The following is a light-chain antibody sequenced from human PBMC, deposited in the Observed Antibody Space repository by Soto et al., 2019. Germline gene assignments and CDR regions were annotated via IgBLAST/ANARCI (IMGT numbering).Light chain of an antibody. CDR1: QSISNW. Sequence: DIQMTQSPSTLSASVRDRVTITCRASQSISNWLAWYQQKPGKAPKLLIYKASNLESGVPSRFNGSGSGTEFTLTISNLQPDDFATYYCQQYNSFSPLSFGQGTKLEIK. J-gene: IGKJ2*01. CDR3: QQYNSFSPLS. CDR2: KAS. V-gene: IGKV1-5*03.